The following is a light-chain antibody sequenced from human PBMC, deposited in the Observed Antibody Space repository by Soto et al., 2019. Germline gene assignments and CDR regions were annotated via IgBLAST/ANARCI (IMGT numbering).Light chain of an antibody. CDR2: GAS. V-gene: IGKV3-20*01. J-gene: IGKJ3*01. CDR1: QSVSSSY. Sequence: EIVLTRSPGTLSLSPGEGATLSCRASQSVSSSYLAWYQQKPGQAPRLLIYGASSRATAIPDRFSGSGSGTDFTLTISRLEPEDFAVYYCQQCGSSLFTFGPGTKVDIK. CDR3: QQCGSSLFT.